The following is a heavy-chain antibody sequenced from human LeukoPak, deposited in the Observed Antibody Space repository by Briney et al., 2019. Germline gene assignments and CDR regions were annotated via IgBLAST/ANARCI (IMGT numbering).Heavy chain of an antibody. D-gene: IGHD2-15*01. V-gene: IGHV4-34*01. J-gene: IGHJ4*02. CDR2: INHSGST. CDR3: ARGQVVVAARAYFDY. CDR1: GGSFSGYY. Sequence: SETLSLTCAVYGGSFSGYYWSWIRQPPGKGLEWIGEINHSGSTNYNPSLKSRVTISVDTSKNQFSLKLSSVTAADTAVYYCARGQVVVAARAYFDYWVQGTLVTVSS.